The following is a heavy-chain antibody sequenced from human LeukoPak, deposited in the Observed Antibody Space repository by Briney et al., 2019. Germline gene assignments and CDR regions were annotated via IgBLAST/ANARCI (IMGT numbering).Heavy chain of an antibody. D-gene: IGHD6-19*01. V-gene: IGHV3-23*01. CDR3: AKVTKDSFRYSSGWYNAGDY. J-gene: IGHJ4*02. Sequence: GGSLRLSCAASGFTFSSYAMSWVRQAPGKGLEWVSAISGSGGSTYYADSVEGRFTISRDNSKNTLYLQMNSLRAEDTAVYYCAKVTKDSFRYSSGWYNAGDYWGQGTLVTVSS. CDR1: GFTFSSYA. CDR2: ISGSGGST.